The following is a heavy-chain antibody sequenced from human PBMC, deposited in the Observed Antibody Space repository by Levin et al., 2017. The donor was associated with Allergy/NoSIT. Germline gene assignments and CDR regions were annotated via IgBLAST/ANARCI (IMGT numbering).Heavy chain of an antibody. CDR1: GGTFSSYA. Sequence: SVKVSCKASGGTFSSYAISWVRQAPGQGLEWMGGIIPIFGTANYAQKFQGRVTITADESTSTAYMELSSLRSEDTAVYYCARPLGYCSSTSCFYYYYGMDVWGQGTTVTVSS. J-gene: IGHJ6*02. V-gene: IGHV1-69*13. CDR3: ARPLGYCSSTSCFYYYYGMDV. CDR2: IIPIFGTA. D-gene: IGHD2-2*01.